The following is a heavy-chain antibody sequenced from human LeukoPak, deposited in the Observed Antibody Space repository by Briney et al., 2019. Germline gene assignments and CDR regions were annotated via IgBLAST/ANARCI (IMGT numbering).Heavy chain of an antibody. D-gene: IGHD1-1*01. CDR1: GDSVSNDRYY. J-gene: IGHJ5*02. CDR3: ARYNWNTWFDP. Sequence: PSETLSLTCTVSGDSVSNDRYYWTWIRQSPGKGLEWIAYIRYSGYTNYNPSLDTRVTISLDASKNQLSLRLYSVTAADTAMYYCARYNWNTWFDPWGQGALVTVSS. V-gene: IGHV4-61*01. CDR2: IRYSGYT.